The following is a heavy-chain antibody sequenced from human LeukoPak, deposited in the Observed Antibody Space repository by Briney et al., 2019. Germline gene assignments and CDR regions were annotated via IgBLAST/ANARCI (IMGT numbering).Heavy chain of an antibody. CDR1: GFTFSSHG. D-gene: IGHD6-13*01. J-gene: IGHJ4*02. V-gene: IGHV3-30*18. CDR3: AKDRRMERDSTSSWGGGVFDY. CDR2: ISYDGSNK. Sequence: PGGSLRLSCAASGFTFSSHGMHWVRQAPGKGLEWVAVISYDGSNKYYADSVKGRFTISRDNSKNTLYLQMNSLRAEDTAVYYCAKDRRMERDSTSSWGGGVFDYWGQGTLVTVSS.